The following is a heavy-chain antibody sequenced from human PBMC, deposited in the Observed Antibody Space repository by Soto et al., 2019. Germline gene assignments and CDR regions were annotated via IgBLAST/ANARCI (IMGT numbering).Heavy chain of an antibody. CDR3: AKGFGISWQYYLDY. D-gene: IGHD3-10*01. J-gene: IGHJ4*02. CDR1: GFSFASYA. CDR2: IRGSGGST. V-gene: IGHV3-23*01. Sequence: SLRLSCAASGFSFASYAMNWVRQAPGKGLEWVSGIRGSGGSTYYADSVKGRFTISRDNSKNTLYLQLSSLRVEDTAVYYCAKGFGISWQYYLDYWGQGTLVTVSS.